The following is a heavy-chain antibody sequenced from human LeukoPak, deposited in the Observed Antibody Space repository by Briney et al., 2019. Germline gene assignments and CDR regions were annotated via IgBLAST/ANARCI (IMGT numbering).Heavy chain of an antibody. CDR1: GFTFSDYW. CDR3: VRDKLWFGEAG. CDR2: INSDGSNT. D-gene: IGHD3-10*01. Sequence: GGSLRLSCAGSGFTFSDYWMHCVRQAPGKGLVWVSHINSDGSNTNYADSVKGRFTISRDNAENTLYLEMNSLRPEDTAVYFCVRDKLWFGEAGWGQGTLVTVSS. J-gene: IGHJ4*02. V-gene: IGHV3-74*01.